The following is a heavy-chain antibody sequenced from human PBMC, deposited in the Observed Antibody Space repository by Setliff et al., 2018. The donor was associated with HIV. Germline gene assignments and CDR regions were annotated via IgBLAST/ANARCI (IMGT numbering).Heavy chain of an antibody. CDR3: ASLVGATGAPSY. V-gene: IGHV3-48*03. D-gene: IGHD1-26*01. CDR1: GFTFSSYE. CDR2: ISTSGNRV. Sequence: GESLKISCAASGFTFSSYEMNWVRQAPGKGLEWVSYISTSGNRVHYADSVKGRFTISRDNAKNSLYLQMDSLRAEDTAVYYCASLVGATGAPSYWGQGTLVTVSS. J-gene: IGHJ4*02.